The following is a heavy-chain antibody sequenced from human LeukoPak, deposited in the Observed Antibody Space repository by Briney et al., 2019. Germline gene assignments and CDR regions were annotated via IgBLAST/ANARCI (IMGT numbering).Heavy chain of an antibody. Sequence: GGSLRLSCVASGFTFSTFWMHWVRQVPGRGLVSVSRINTDGSYTTYADSVKGRFTISRDNAKNTLYLQMNSLRVEDTAVFYCVREASSSWYYFDYWGQGTLVTVSS. V-gene: IGHV3-74*01. J-gene: IGHJ4*02. CDR2: INTDGSYT. D-gene: IGHD6-13*01. CDR3: VREASSSWYYFDY. CDR1: GFTFSTFW.